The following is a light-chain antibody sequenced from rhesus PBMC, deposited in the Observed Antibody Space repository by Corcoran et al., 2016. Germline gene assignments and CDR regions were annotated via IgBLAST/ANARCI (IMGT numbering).Light chain of an antibody. CDR2: SAS. J-gene: IGKJ2*01. V-gene: IGKV1-46*01. CDR3: QQYYRDPYT. Sequence: DIQMTQSPSSLSASVGYTVTITCRASQSFSSSLAWYQQKPGKAPKLLIYSASSLQSGVPSRFSGSKSGTDFTLTISSLQPEDVASYYCQQYYRDPYTFGQGTKVEIK. CDR1: QSFSSS.